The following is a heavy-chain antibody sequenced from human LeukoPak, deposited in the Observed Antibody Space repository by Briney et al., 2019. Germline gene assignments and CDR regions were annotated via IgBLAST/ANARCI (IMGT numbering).Heavy chain of an antibody. CDR2: IYHSGST. D-gene: IGHD5-18*01. J-gene: IGHJ4*02. Sequence: SETLSLTCAVYGGSFSGYYWSWIRQPPGKGLEWIGYIYHSGSTYYNPSLKSRVTISVDRSKNQFSLKLSSVTAADTAVYYCARVSYGTGGIDNWGQGTLVTVSS. V-gene: IGHV4-30-2*01. CDR1: GGSFSGYY. CDR3: ARVSYGTGGIDN.